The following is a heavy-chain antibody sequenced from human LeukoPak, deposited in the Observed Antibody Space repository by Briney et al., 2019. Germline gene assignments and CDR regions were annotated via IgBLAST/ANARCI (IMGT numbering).Heavy chain of an antibody. J-gene: IGHJ3*02. V-gene: IGHV4-4*02. D-gene: IGHD5-18*01. CDR1: GDSISSTNW. CDR2: IYHSGFT. CDR3: ARREDTGTVIWAFDI. Sequence: SGTLPLTCAVSGDSISSTNWWTWVRQTPGKGLEWIGEIYHSGFTNYNPSLKSRVSISVEKSKNQFSLQLNSVTAADTALYYCARREDTGTVIWAFDIWGQGTLVSVSS.